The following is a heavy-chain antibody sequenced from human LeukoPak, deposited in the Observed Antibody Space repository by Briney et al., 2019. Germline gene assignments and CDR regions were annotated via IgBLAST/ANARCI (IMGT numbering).Heavy chain of an antibody. J-gene: IGHJ6*02. CDR1: GFPFSNFW. V-gene: IGHV3-74*01. CDR2: ISGDGSST. Sequence: GGSLRLSCAASGFPFSNFWMYWVRQAPGKGLVWVSRISGDGSSTNYADSVKGRFTISRVNAKNTLYLQVNSLRAEDTAVYYCARGNYGLDVWGQGTTVTVSS. CDR3: ARGNYGLDV.